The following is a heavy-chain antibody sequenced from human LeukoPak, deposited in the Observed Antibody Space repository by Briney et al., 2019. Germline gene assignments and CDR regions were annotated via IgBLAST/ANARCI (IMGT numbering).Heavy chain of an antibody. V-gene: IGHV1-18*01. D-gene: IGHD3-22*01. CDR2: ISAYNGNT. CDR1: GYTFTSYA. Sequence: ASVKVSCKASGYTFTSYAMHWVRQAPGQGLEWMGWISAYNGNTNYAQKFQGRVTMTTDTSTTTVYMELRSLRFDDTAVYYCARRYYDSSGYPHFDYWGQGTLVTVSS. CDR3: ARRYYDSSGYPHFDY. J-gene: IGHJ4*02.